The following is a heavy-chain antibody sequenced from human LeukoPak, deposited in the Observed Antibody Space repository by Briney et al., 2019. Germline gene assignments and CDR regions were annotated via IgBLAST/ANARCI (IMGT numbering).Heavy chain of an antibody. CDR3: AREDELGAFDS. V-gene: IGHV3-48*03. J-gene: IGHJ4*02. D-gene: IGHD7-27*01. CDR2: ISTSGSTI. Sequence: GRSLRLSCAASGFTFSSSEMNWVRQAPGKGLEWVSYISTSGSTIYYADSVKGRFTISRDNAKNSLYLQMNSLRAEDTAIYYCAREDELGAFDSWGQGTLVTVSS. CDR1: GFTFSSSE.